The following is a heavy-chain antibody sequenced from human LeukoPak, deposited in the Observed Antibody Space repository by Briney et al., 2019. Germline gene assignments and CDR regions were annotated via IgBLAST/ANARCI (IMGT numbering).Heavy chain of an antibody. CDR3: ATYSDTFYFDC. D-gene: IGHD3-16*01. CDR1: GSTFTNSW. V-gene: IGHV5-51*01. J-gene: IGHJ4*02. Sequence: KLGESLKISCQGSGSTFTNSWIGWVRQLPGRGLEWMGIIYPGDSDTRYSPSFQGQVIISADKSISTAYLQWSSLKASDTAIYYCATYSDTFYFDCWGQGTLVTVSS. CDR2: IYPGDSDT.